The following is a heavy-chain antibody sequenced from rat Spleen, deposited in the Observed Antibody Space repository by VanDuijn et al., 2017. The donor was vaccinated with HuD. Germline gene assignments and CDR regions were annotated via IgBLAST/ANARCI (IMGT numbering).Heavy chain of an antibody. Sequence: EVQLVESGGGLVQPGRSLKLSCVASGFTFNNYWMTWIRQAPGKGLEWVASITNTGGSTYYPDSVKGRFTISRDNAKSTLYMQMNSLRSEDTATYYCTRHEYGGYSWFAYWGQGTPVTVSS. V-gene: IGHV5-31*01. J-gene: IGHJ3*01. D-gene: IGHD1-11*01. CDR3: TRHEYGGYSWFAY. CDR2: ITNTGGST. CDR1: GFTFNNYW.